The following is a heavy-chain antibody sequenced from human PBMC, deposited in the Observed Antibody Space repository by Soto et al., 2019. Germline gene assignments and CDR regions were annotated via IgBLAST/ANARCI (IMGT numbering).Heavy chain of an antibody. Sequence: QVQLVQSGAEVKKPGSSVKVSCKASGGTFSSYVITWVRKAPGQGLEWMGGIIAAFGPANYAQKFQGRVTVTADNSTDTAYMELSGLRPEDPATYFCARGGGGGAIDYWGQGTRVTVSS. CDR1: GGTFSSYV. J-gene: IGHJ4*02. CDR2: IIAAFGPA. D-gene: IGHD3-16*01. CDR3: ARGGGGGAIDY. V-gene: IGHV1-69*06.